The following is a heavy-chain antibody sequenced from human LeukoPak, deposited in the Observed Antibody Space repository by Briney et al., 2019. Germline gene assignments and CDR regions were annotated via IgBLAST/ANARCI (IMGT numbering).Heavy chain of an antibody. J-gene: IGHJ6*02. CDR3: ARAYSSGMGV. CDR2: TFHTGST. Sequence: SETLSLTCAVSGGSISSSSWWTWVRQPPGRGLEWIGETFHTGSTNYNPSLKSRVTISMDKSKNQFSLRLSSVTAAADTAVYYCARAYSSGMGVWGQGTTVTVSS. V-gene: IGHV4-4*02. D-gene: IGHD2-21*01. CDR1: GGSISSSSW.